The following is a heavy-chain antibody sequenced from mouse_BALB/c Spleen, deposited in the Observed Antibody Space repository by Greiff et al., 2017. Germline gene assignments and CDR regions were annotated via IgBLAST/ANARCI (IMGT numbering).Heavy chain of an antibody. D-gene: IGHD1-1*01. Sequence: EVQVVESGGGLVQPGGSLKLSCAASGFTFSSYTMSWVRQTPEKRLEWVAYISNGGGSTYYPDTVKGRFTISRDNAKNTLYLQMSSLKSEDTAMYYCARYYGSSYAMDYWGQGTSVTVSS. CDR2: ISNGGGST. V-gene: IGHV5-12-2*01. J-gene: IGHJ4*01. CDR3: ARYYGSSYAMDY. CDR1: GFTFSSYT.